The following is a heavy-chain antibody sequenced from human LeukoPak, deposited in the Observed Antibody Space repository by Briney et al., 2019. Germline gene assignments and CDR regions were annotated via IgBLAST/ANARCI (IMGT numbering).Heavy chain of an antibody. J-gene: IGHJ4*02. V-gene: IGHV3-48*01. CDR2: FSGSGNAK. CDR3: ARDYLYAFDY. D-gene: IGHD2-2*01. Sequence: PGGSLRLSCAASGFSFSSYSMNWVSQAPGKGLEWVSYFSGSGNAKHYTDSVKGRLTISRDNAKNALYLQMNSLRAEDTAVYFCARDYLYAFDYWGQGTLVTVSS. CDR1: GFSFSSYS.